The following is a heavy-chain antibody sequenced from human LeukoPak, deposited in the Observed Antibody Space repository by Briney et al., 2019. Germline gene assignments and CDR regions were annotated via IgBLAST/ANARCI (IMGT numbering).Heavy chain of an antibody. CDR2: IIDSGNSI. Sequence: GGSLRLSCAASGFTFSTCAMSWVRQAPGKGLEWVSTIIDSGNSIYYADSAEGRFTISRDNSKNTLYLQMNSLRAGDTAVYYCAKDPIFSGSYGVFDYWGLGTLVTVSS. V-gene: IGHV3-23*01. CDR1: GFTFSTCA. D-gene: IGHD1-26*01. CDR3: AKDPIFSGSYGVFDY. J-gene: IGHJ4*02.